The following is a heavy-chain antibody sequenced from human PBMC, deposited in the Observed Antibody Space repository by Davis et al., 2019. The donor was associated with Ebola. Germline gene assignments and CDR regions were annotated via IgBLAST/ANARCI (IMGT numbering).Heavy chain of an antibody. J-gene: IGHJ6*02. CDR3: ARQNYYYYGMDV. CDR1: GYSFTSYW. CDR2: IYPGDSDT. V-gene: IGHV5-51*01. Sequence: SCQGSGYSFTSYWIVRVRQMPGKGLEWMGIIYPGDSDTRYSPSFQGQVTISADKSISTAYLQWSSMKASDTAMYYCARQNYYYYGMDVWGQGTTVTVSS.